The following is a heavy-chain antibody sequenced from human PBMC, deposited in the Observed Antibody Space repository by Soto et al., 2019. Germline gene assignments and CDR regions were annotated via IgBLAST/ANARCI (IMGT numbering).Heavy chain of an antibody. V-gene: IGHV1-8*01. CDR2: MNPNSGNT. CDR1: GYTFTSYD. CDR3: AREVVAGFDP. D-gene: IGHD2-15*01. J-gene: IGHJ5*02. Sequence: QVQLVQSGAEVKKPGASVKVSCKASGYTFTSYDINWVRQATGQGLEWMGWMNPNSGNTGYAQKFQGRATMTRNTSITTAYMELSSLRSQNTAMYYSAREVVAGFDPWGQGTRVTVSS.